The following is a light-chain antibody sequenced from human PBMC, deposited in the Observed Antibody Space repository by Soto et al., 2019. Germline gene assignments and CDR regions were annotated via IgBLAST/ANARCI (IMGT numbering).Light chain of an antibody. CDR3: QQYVSSPFT. J-gene: IGKJ3*01. CDR2: GAS. Sequence: LRQSPATLSCSPGERATLSCKASQSVSSSYLAWYQQKPGQAPRLLIYGASSRATGIPDRFSGSGSGTDFTLTISRLEPEDFAVYYCQQYVSSPFTFGPGTKVDIK. V-gene: IGKV3-20*01. CDR1: QSVSSSY.